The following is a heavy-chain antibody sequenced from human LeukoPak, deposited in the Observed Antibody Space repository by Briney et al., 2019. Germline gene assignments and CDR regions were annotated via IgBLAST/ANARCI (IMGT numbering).Heavy chain of an antibody. J-gene: IGHJ6*03. V-gene: IGHV3-23*01. Sequence: GGSLRLSCAASGFTFSSFAMTWVRQAPGKGLEWVSTVSGSAGRTDYADSVKGRFTISRDNLKNTLYLQVNGLRAEDTAVYYCAKNRGHCVDGVCHNYYYMDVWGRGTTVTVSS. CDR1: GFTFSSFA. CDR3: AKNRGHCVDGVCHNYYYMDV. D-gene: IGHD2-8*02. CDR2: VSGSAGRT.